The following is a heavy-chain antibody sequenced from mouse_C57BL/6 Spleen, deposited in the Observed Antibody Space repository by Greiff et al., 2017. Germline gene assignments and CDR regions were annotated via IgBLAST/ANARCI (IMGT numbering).Heavy chain of an antibody. J-gene: IGHJ2*01. CDR1: GYTFTSYT. D-gene: IGHD1-1*01. CDR2: INPSSGYT. V-gene: IGHV1-4*01. Sequence: VKLQESGAELARPGASVKMSCKASGYTFTSYTMHWVKQRPGQGLEWIGYINPSSGYTKYNQKFKDKATLTADKSSSIAYMQLSSLTYEDSAVYYCANYYGSSYVGYYFDYWGQGTTLTVSS. CDR3: ANYYGSSYVGYYFDY.